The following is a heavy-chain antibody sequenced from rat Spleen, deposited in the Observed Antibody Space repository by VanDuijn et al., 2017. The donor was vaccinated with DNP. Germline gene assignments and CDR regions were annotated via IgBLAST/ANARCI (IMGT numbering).Heavy chain of an antibody. D-gene: IGHD1-11*01. CDR2: INKESSTI. CDR1: GFNFNDNW. J-gene: IGHJ2*01. Sequence: EVKLVESGGGLVQPGRSLKLSCAASGFNFNDNWMGWVRQAPGKGLERIGEINKESSTINYSPSSKDKFTISRDNAQNTLYLQMSKLGSEDTAIYYCASGPNYGGYSDYFGYWGQGVMVTVSS. V-gene: IGHV4-2*01. CDR3: ASGPNYGGYSDYFGY.